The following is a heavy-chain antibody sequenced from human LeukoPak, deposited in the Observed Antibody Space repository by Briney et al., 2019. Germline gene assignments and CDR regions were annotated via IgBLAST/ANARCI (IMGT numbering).Heavy chain of an antibody. CDR3: ARDLGAARPNWFDP. V-gene: IGHV1-18*01. CDR2: ISAYNGNT. D-gene: IGHD6-6*01. Sequence: ASVKVSCKASGYTFTSYGISWVRQAPGQGLEWMGWISAYNGNTNYAQKLQGRVTMTTDTSTSAAYMELRSLRSDGTAVYYCARDLGAARPNWFDPWGQRTLVTVSS. CDR1: GYTFTSYG. J-gene: IGHJ5*02.